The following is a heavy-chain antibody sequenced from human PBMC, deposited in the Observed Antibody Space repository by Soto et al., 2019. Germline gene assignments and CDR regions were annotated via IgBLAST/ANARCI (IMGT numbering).Heavy chain of an antibody. CDR2: IIPILGIA. D-gene: IGHD3-10*01. V-gene: IGHV1-69*02. CDR3: AQTVTMVRGVIPFDP. Sequence: ASVKVSCKASGGTFSSYTISWVRQAPGQGLEWMGRIIPILGIANYAQKFQGRVTITADKSTSTAYMELSSLRSEDTAVYYCAQTVTMVRGVIPFDPWGQGTLVTVSS. CDR1: GGTFSSYT. J-gene: IGHJ5*02.